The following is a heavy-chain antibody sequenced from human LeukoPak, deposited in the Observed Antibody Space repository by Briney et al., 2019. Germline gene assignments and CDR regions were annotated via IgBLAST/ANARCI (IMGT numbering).Heavy chain of an antibody. CDR1: GFTFSSFE. Sequence: GGSLRLXCAASGFTFSSFEMHWVRQAPGKGLEWVSYISIVDSITYSADSVKGRFTISRDNAKNSLYLQMNSLRAEDTAVYYCARAQEGSYYFDYWGQGTLVTVSS. CDR3: ARAQEGSYYFDY. CDR2: ISIVDSIT. J-gene: IGHJ4*02. V-gene: IGHV3-48*03.